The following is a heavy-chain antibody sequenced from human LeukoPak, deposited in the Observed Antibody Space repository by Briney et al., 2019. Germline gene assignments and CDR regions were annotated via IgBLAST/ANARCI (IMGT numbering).Heavy chain of an antibody. CDR2: IFASGNT. CDR1: GGSISSYY. D-gene: IGHD1-26*01. J-gene: IGHJ6*03. Sequence: SETLSLTCSVSGGSISSYYWSWIRQPAGKGLEWIGRIFASGNTNYNPFLKSRVTMSVDTSKSQVSLQLTSVTAADTAVYYCARDWLSGTYPAYYYYMDVWGKGTTVTVSS. CDR3: ARDWLSGTYPAYYYYMDV. V-gene: IGHV4-4*07.